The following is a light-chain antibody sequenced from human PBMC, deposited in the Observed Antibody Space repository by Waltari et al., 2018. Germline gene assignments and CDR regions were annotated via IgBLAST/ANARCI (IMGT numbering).Light chain of an antibody. CDR3: QQYNTYPLT. J-gene: IGKJ4*01. CDR2: GAS. Sequence: AIRITQSPSSLSASTGDRVTITCRASQTISSYLAWYQQKPGKAPKLLLYGASTLESGVPSRFSGSRSGTDFTLTISCLQSEDFAVYYCQQYNTYPLTFGGGTKVEI. V-gene: IGKV1-8*01. CDR1: QTISSY.